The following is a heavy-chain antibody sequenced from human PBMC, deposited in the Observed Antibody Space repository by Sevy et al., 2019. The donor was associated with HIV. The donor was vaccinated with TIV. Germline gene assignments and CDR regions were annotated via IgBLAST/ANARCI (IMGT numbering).Heavy chain of an antibody. D-gene: IGHD3-22*01. Sequence: GGSLILSCAASGFTFSNSDMNWVHQAPGKGLEWVSGVSWNGSRTHYADSVKGRFIISRDNAKNSLYLQMNSLRAEDTAVYYCARDPYYYDSSGSTLNAFDIWGQGTMVTVSS. CDR2: VSWNGSRT. V-gene: IGHV3-35*01. CDR3: ARDPYYYDSSGSTLNAFDI. CDR1: GFTFSNSD. J-gene: IGHJ3*02.